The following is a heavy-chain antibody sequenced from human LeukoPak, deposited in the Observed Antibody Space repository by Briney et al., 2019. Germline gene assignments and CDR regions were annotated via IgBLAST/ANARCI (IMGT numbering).Heavy chain of an antibody. D-gene: IGHD4-11*01. Sequence: QPGGSLRLSCAASGFNFNTFWMTWVRQAPGKGLEWVANIKFDGSEKFYVDSVKGRFTISRDNAKNSLYLQMNNLRAEDTAVYYCARDPTQYLRYGYFDSWGQGILVTVSS. CDR1: GFNFNTFW. V-gene: IGHV3-7*01. J-gene: IGHJ4*02. CDR2: IKFDGSEK. CDR3: ARDPTQYLRYGYFDS.